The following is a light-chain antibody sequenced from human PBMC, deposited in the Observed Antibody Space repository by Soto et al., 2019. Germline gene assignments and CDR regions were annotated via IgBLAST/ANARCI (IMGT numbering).Light chain of an antibody. CDR1: EGIRND. V-gene: IGKV1-17*01. Sequence: IQISQSPSSRSACVRNRVTITCRASEGIRNDLGWYQQKPGKAPKLLIFAASTLQSGVPSRFSGSGSGTEFTLTISSLQPDDFATYYCQQYNSYSTFGQGTKV. CDR2: AAS. J-gene: IGKJ1*01. CDR3: QQYNSYST.